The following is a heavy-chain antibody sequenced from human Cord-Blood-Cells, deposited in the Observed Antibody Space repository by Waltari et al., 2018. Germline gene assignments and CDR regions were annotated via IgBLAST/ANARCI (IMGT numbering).Heavy chain of an antibody. CDR2: IYYSGST. V-gene: IGHV4-39*07. CDR1: GGSTRSRSYY. Sequence: QLQLQESGPGLVTPSETLSLTGTVSGGSTRSRSYYWGWIRQPPGKGLEWIGSIYYSGSTYYNPSLKSRVTISVDTSKNQFSLKLSSVTAADTAVYYCARHPWYFDLWGRGTLVTVSS. J-gene: IGHJ2*01. CDR3: ARHPWYFDL.